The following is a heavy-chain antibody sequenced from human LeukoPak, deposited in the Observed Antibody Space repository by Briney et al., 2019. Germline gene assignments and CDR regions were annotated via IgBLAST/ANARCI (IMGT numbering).Heavy chain of an antibody. D-gene: IGHD1-26*01. J-gene: IGHJ3*02. CDR3: VRDWEGFNFDI. Sequence: PSETLSLTCTVSGDSVSSYYWSWIRQPPGEGLEWIAYMHNSGTISYNPPLRTRVTMSVDTSKNQFSLNLRSVTAADTAVYYCVRDWEGFNFDIWGQGTMVSVSS. CDR2: MHNSGTI. V-gene: IGHV4-59*02. CDR1: GDSVSSYY.